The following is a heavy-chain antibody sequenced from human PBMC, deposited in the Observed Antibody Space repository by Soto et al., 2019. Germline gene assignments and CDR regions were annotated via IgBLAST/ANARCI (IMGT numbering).Heavy chain of an antibody. CDR1: GFIFGNYM. J-gene: IGHJ3*02. D-gene: IGHD2-15*01. CDR3: APHVYCSGGTCHYDAFDI. CDR2: IRDSGDST. V-gene: IGHV3-23*01. Sequence: EVQLLESGGGLVQPGESLRLSCAVSGFIFGNYMMTWVRQAPGKGLEWVSTIRDSGDSTYYADSVKGRFTISRDNFKNTLYLQMDSLGAKDTAVYYCAPHVYCSGGTCHYDAFDIRGQGAMVTVSS.